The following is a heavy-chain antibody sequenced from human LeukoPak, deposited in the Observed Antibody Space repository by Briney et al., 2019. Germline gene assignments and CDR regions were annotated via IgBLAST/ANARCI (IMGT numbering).Heavy chain of an antibody. CDR1: GGSFSGYY. J-gene: IGHJ4*02. CDR2: INHSGST. Sequence: SETLSLTCAVYGGSFSGYYRSWIRQPPGKGLEWIGEINHSGSTNYNPSLKSRVTISVDTSKNQFSLTLSSVTAADTAVYYCARGGGYYLYHYSEIDYWGQGTLVTVSS. D-gene: IGHD5-18*01. CDR3: ARGGGYYLYHYSEIDY. V-gene: IGHV4-34*01.